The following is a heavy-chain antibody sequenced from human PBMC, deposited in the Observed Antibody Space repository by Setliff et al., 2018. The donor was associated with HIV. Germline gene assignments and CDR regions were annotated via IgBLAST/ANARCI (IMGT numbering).Heavy chain of an antibody. CDR1: GYTFTGYY. CDR3: ARNHQPGSPLAEGCFQH. Sequence: ASVKVSCKASGYTFTGYYMHWVRQAPGQGLEWMGWINPNTGGTNYAQKFQGWVTMTRDTSISTAYMEVSRLRPDDTAVYDCARNHQPGSPLAEGCFQHWGQGTLVTVSS. CDR2: INPNTGGT. J-gene: IGHJ1*01. D-gene: IGHD6-25*01. V-gene: IGHV1-2*04.